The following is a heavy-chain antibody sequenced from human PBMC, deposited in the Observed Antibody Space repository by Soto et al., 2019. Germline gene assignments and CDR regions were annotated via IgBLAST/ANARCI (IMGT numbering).Heavy chain of an antibody. CDR3: AKGYYTSSRWPLFDY. D-gene: IGHD6-13*01. CDR2: ISGSANYT. Sequence: GGSLRLSCAASGLAFNSFAMNWVRQTPGRGLEWVAGISGSANYTYYADSVKGRFTIARDNTENMVYLHMASLVAEDTALYYCAKGYYTSSRWPLFDYWGQGIVVTVSS. J-gene: IGHJ4*02. CDR1: GLAFNSFA. V-gene: IGHV3-23*01.